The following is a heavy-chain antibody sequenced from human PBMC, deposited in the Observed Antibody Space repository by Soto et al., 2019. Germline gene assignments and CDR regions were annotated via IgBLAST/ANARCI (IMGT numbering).Heavy chain of an antibody. D-gene: IGHD2-8*01. CDR1: GYTFTSYG. J-gene: IGHJ4*02. Sequence: SVKVSCKASGYTFTSYGISWVRQAPGQGLEWMGGISPIIGTANYAQKFQGRVTITADESTSTAYMELSSLRSEDTAVYYCAIGVSLPLYYFDYWGQGTLVTVSS. V-gene: IGHV1-69*13. CDR3: AIGVSLPLYYFDY. CDR2: ISPIIGTA.